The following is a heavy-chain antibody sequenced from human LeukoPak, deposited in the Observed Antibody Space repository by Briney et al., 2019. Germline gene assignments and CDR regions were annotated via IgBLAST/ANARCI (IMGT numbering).Heavy chain of an antibody. V-gene: IGHV1-69*13. D-gene: IGHD6-13*01. Sequence: ASVKVSCKASGGTFSSYAISWVRQAPGQGLEWMGGIIPIFGTANYAQKFQGRVTITADESTSTAYMELSSLRSEDTAVYYCATQIAAAAPEYFQHWGQGTLVTVSS. CDR1: GGTFSSYA. CDR2: IIPIFGTA. J-gene: IGHJ1*01. CDR3: ATQIAAAAPEYFQH.